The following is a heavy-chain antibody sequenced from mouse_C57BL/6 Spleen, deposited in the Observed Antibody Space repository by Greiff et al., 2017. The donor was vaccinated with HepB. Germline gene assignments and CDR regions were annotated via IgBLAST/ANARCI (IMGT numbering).Heavy chain of an antibody. CDR3: ARSEDYYGSSLWFAY. V-gene: IGHV1-75*01. Sequence: QVQLKESGPELVKPGASVKISCKASGYTFTDYYINWVKQRPGQGLEWIGWIFPGSGSTYYNEKFKGKATLTVDKSSSTAYMLLSSLTSEDSAVYFCARSEDYYGSSLWFAYWGQGTLVTVSA. D-gene: IGHD1-1*01. CDR2: IFPGSGST. CDR1: GYTFTDYY. J-gene: IGHJ3*01.